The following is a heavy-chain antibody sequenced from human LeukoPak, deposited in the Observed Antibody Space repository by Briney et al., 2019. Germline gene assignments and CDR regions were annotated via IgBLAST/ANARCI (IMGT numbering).Heavy chain of an antibody. Sequence: GGSLRLSCVASGFSLSSYSINWVRQAPGKGLEWVSYISGGADPIYYADSVKCRFTISRDIGKNSLYLQMNSLRVEDTAVYYCARDRRYSDSGYFYYDYWGQGALVTVSS. J-gene: IGHJ4*02. V-gene: IGHV3-48*01. CDR2: ISGGADPI. D-gene: IGHD3-22*01. CDR1: GFSLSSYS. CDR3: ARDRRYSDSGYFYYDY.